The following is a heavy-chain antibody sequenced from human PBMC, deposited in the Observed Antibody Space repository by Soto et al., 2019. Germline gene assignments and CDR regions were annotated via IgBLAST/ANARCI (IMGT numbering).Heavy chain of an antibody. CDR2: MNPNSGNT. Sequence: ASVKVSCKASGYTFTSYDINWVRQATGQGLEWMGWMNPNSGNTGYAQKFQGRVTMTRNTSISTAYMELSSLRSEDTAVYYCARVIIYYDFWSGYSYYYYYMEVWGKGTTVTVSS. D-gene: IGHD3-3*01. CDR3: ARVIIYYDFWSGYSYYYYYMEV. J-gene: IGHJ6*03. CDR1: GYTFTSYD. V-gene: IGHV1-8*01.